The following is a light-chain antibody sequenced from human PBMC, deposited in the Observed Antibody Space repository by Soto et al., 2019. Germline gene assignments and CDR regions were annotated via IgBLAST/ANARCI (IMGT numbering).Light chain of an antibody. CDR2: GAS. CDR3: QQINSYPRT. CDR1: QGISTY. V-gene: IGKV1-9*01. J-gene: IGKJ1*01. Sequence: DIQLTQSPSFLSASVGDRVTITCRASQGISTYLVWYQQKPGKAPKILIYGASTLQSGVPSRFTGSGSGTEFTLTISSLQPDDFATYYCQQINSYPRTLGQGTKVDIK.